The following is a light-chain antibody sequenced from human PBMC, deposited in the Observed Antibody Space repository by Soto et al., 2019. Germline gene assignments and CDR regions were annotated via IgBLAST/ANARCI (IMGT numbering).Light chain of an antibody. CDR2: GAS. Sequence: EIVMTQSPATLSVSPGERATLSCRASQSVSSNLAWYQQKPGQAPRLLIYGASTRATGIPARFSGSGSGTEFTLTISSLQSEYFAVYYCQQYNNWFTFAPGTKVDIK. CDR1: QSVSSN. V-gene: IGKV3-15*01. J-gene: IGKJ3*01. CDR3: QQYNNWFT.